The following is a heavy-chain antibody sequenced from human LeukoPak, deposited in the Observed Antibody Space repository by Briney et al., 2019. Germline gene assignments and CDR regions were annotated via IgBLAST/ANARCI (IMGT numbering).Heavy chain of an antibody. V-gene: IGHV3-9*01. J-gene: IGHJ6*03. Sequence: GGSLRLSCAASGFTFDDYDMHWVRHAPGKGLEWVSGISWNSGSIVYADSVKGRFTIYRDNAKNSLYVQMNSLRAEDRALYYCAKDVVLVVPAAVGGDYYYYSYMDVWGKGTTVTVSS. CDR3: AKDVVLVVPAAVGGDYYYYSYMDV. CDR1: GFTFDDYD. D-gene: IGHD2-2*01. CDR2: ISWNSGSI.